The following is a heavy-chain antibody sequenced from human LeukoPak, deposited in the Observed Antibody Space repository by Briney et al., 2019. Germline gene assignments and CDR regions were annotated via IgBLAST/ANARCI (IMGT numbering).Heavy chain of an antibody. Sequence: SETLSLTCTVSGGSISSTTYFWGWIRQPPGKGLEWIGSIYYSGSPYYNPSLKSRVTISVDTSKNQLSLRLSSVTAADTAVYYCARAFYYGSGSYCDYWGQGTLVTVSS. CDR2: IYYSGSP. D-gene: IGHD3-10*01. J-gene: IGHJ4*02. V-gene: IGHV4-39*01. CDR1: GGSISSTTYF. CDR3: ARAFYYGSGSYCDY.